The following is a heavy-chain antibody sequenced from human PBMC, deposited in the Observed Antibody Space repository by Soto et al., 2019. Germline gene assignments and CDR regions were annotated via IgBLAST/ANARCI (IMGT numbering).Heavy chain of an antibody. CDR1: GYTFTSYD. J-gene: IGHJ3*02. CDR2: MNPNSGNT. D-gene: IGHD3-10*01. Sequence: GASVKVSCKASGYTFTSYDINWVRQATGQGLEWMGWMNPNSGNTGYAQKFQGRVTMTRNTSISTAYMELSSLRSEDTAVYYCARGYFTMVRGVIIRVRTTDAFDIWGQGTMVTVSS. CDR3: ARGYFTMVRGVIIRVRTTDAFDI. V-gene: IGHV1-8*01.